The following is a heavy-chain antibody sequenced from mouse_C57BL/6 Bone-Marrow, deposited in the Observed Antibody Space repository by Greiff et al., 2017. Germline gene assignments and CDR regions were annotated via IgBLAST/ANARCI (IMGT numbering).Heavy chain of an antibody. V-gene: IGHV5-6*01. CDR1: GFTFSSYG. Sequence: EVKLVESGGDLVKPGGSLKLSCAASGFTFSSYGMSWVRQTPDKRLEWVATISSGGSYTYYPDSVKGRFTISRDNAKNTLYLQMSSLKSEDTAMYYCARPKSPFAYWGQGTLVTVSA. CDR2: ISSGGSYT. CDR3: ARPKSPFAY. J-gene: IGHJ3*01.